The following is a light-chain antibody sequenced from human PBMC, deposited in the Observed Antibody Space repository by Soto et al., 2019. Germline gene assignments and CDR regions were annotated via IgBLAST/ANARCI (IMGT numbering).Light chain of an antibody. CDR3: HQYNHWPPWT. Sequence: EIMMSQSPATVSVSPGETATLSCRASQNLNTDLAWYQVKPGQAPRLLIYRASTRASGVPGRFSGSGSGTEFTLTIRSLQSEDFALYYCHQYNHWPPWTFGPGTKVDIK. V-gene: IGKV3-15*01. CDR1: QNLNTD. J-gene: IGKJ1*01. CDR2: RAS.